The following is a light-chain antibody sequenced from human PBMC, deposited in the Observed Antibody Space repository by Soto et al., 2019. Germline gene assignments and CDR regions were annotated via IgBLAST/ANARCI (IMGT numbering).Light chain of an antibody. CDR1: SSDVGSYNL. J-gene: IGLJ1*01. CDR3: SSYTSSGTLV. CDR2: EGS. V-gene: IGLV2-14*02. Sequence: QSALTQPASVSGSPGQSITISCTGTSSDVGSYNLVSWYQQHPGKAPKLMIYEGSKRPSGVSNRFSGSKSGNTASLTISGLQAEDEADYYCSSYTSSGTLVFGTGTKVTVL.